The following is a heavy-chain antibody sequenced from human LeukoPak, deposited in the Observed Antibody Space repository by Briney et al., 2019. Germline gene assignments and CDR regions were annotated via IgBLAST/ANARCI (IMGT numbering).Heavy chain of an antibody. CDR2: ITDSGST. J-gene: IGHJ6*02. V-gene: IGHV4-34*01. CDR3: ARGPSIQLWSDPYYYYGMDV. CDR1: GGSFSGYY. Sequence: SETLSLTCAVYGGSFSGYYWSWIRQPPGKGLEWIGEITDSGSTNYNPSLKSRVTISVDTSKNQFSLKLSSVTAADTAVYYCARGPSIQLWSDPYYYYGMDVRGQGTTVTVSS. D-gene: IGHD5-18*01.